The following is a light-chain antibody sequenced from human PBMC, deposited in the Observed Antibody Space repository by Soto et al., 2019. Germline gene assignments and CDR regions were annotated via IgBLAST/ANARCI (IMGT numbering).Light chain of an antibody. CDR1: SSNVGSYKL. CDR2: EVN. CDR3: CSSGGSPTYV. V-gene: IGLV2-23*02. J-gene: IGLJ1*01. Sequence: QSVLTQPASVSGSPGQSITISCTGTSSNVGSYKLVSWYQQHPGKAPKLMIFEVNKRPSGVSNRFSGSKSGNTASLTISGLKVEDEADYYCCSSGGSPTYVFGNRTNVTV.